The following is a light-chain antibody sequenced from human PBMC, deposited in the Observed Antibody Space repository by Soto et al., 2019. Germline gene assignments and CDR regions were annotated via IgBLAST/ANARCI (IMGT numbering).Light chain of an antibody. V-gene: IGKV1-27*01. CDR3: QQYNDYWT. CDR1: QTFTNQ. CDR2: RVS. Sequence: IQMTQPPSSLSASVGDSVTITCRASQTFTNQLAWDQQKPGKGPNLLIYRVSSLQMGVPSLFSGTESGTDSTLTISCLQPDDFATYYCQQYNDYWTFGQGTKVDIK. J-gene: IGKJ1*01.